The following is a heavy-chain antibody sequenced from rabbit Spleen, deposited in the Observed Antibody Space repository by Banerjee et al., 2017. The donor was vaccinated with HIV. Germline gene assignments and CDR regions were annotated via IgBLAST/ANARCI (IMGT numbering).Heavy chain of an antibody. Sequence: QELLEESGGGLVQPEGSLTLTCKASGFDFSTYYMSWVRQAPGKGLEWIGYIDPIFGITYFANWAKGRFTISKTSSTTVTLQMTSLTVADTATYFCARGLSTGGAGSDLWGQGTLVTVS. CDR3: ARGLSTGGAGSDL. CDR2: IDPIFGIT. CDR1: GFDFSTYYM. V-gene: IGHV1S45*01. J-gene: IGHJ3*01. D-gene: IGHD3-1*01.